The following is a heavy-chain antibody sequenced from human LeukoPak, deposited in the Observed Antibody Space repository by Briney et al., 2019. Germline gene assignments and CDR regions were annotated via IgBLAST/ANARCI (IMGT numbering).Heavy chain of an antibody. CDR1: GYSFTSYR. D-gene: IGHD2-15*01. V-gene: IGHV5-51*01. Sequence: GESLKISCKASGYSFTSYRIGWVRQMPGKGLEWMGIIYPGDSDTRYSPSFQGQVTISADKSINTAYLQWNSLKASDTAMYYCARFVGACSGGSCYSDYWGQGTLVTVSS. CDR3: ARFVGACSGGSCYSDY. J-gene: IGHJ4*02. CDR2: IYPGDSDT.